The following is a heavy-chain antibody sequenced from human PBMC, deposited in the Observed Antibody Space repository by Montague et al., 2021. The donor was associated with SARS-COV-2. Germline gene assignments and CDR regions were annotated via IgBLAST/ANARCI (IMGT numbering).Heavy chain of an antibody. CDR3: SRRSLGYCSVGSFYAAFDP. CDR1: GGSISSYY. V-gene: IGHV4-59*01. Sequence: SETLSLTCTVSGGSISSYYWSWIRQPPGKGLEWIWYSYYSWSTNYNPSLKSRVTISVDTSKNQCSLKLSSVTAAATAAYYCSRRSLGYCSVGSFYAAFDPWGQGTLVTVSS. CDR2: SYYSWST. J-gene: IGHJ5*02. D-gene: IGHD2-15*01.